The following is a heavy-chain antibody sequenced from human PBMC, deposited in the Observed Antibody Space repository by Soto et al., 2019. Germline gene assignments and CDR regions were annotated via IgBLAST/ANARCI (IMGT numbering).Heavy chain of an antibody. D-gene: IGHD6-6*01. Sequence: QVQLVQYGAEVKKPGSSVKVSCKASGGTFSSYAISWVRQAPGQGLEWMGGLIPIFGTANYAQKFQGRVTITADESTNTAYIERRSLRSEGTAVYYWARGYSSSSSPYYCDYRYQGTLVTVAA. CDR1: GGTFSSYA. J-gene: IGHJ4*02. CDR3: ARGYSSSSSPYYCDY. V-gene: IGHV1-69*01. CDR2: LIPIFGTA.